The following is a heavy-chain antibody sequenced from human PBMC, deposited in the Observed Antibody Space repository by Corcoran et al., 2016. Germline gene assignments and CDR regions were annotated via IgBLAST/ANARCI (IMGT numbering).Heavy chain of an antibody. J-gene: IGHJ4*02. CDR2: INHSGST. CDR3: ARSGWGAAAWTLDY. V-gene: IGHV4-34*01. CDR1: GGSFSGYY. D-gene: IGHD6-13*01. Sequence: QVQLQQWGAGLLKPSETLSLTCAVYGGSFSGYYWSWIRQPPGKGLEWIGEINHSGSTNYNPSLKSRVTISVDTSKSQFSLKLSSVTAAYTAVYYCARSGWGAAAWTLDYWGQGTLVTVSS.